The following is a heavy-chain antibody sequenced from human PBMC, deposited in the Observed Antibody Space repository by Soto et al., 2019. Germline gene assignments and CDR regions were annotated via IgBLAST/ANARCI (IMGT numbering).Heavy chain of an antibody. CDR1: GGTFSSYA. Sequence: SVKVAWKAPGGTFSSYAISWVRQAPGQGLEWMGGIIPIFGTANYAHKFQGRVTITADESTSTAYMALSSLRSEDTAVYYCAMLLAQPGTDDDCGQGTLLTLSS. CDR3: AMLLAQPGTDDD. CDR2: IIPIFGTA. J-gene: IGHJ4*02. D-gene: IGHD2-15*01. V-gene: IGHV1-69*01.